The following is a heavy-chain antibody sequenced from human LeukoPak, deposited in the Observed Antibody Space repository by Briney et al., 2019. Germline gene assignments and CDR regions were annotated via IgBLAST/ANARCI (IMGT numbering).Heavy chain of an antibody. Sequence: GGSLRLSCAASGFTFSNYVMSWVRLAPGKGLEWLSSISTSGTTKYYADSVKGRFTISRDNAKNSLYLQMNSLRAEDTAVYYCARELATPFNYYGMDVWGQGTTVTVSS. CDR2: ISTSGTTK. D-gene: IGHD3-3*02. CDR3: ARELATPFNYYGMDV. J-gene: IGHJ6*02. CDR1: GFTFSNYV. V-gene: IGHV3-21*01.